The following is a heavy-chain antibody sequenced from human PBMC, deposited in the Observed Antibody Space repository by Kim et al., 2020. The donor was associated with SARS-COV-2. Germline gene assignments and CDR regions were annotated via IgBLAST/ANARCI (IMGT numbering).Heavy chain of an antibody. Sequence: GGSLRLSCAVSGFTLSTYWMSWVRQAPGEGLEWVANIKQDGSETYYVDSVKGRFTISRDNAKNSLYLQMNSLRPEDTAVYYCARNIPGATGRKPVDLWG. CDR1: GFTLSTYW. V-gene: IGHV3-7*01. J-gene: IGHJ5*02. CDR3: ARNIPGATGRKPVDL. D-gene: IGHD1-26*01. CDR2: IKQDGSET.